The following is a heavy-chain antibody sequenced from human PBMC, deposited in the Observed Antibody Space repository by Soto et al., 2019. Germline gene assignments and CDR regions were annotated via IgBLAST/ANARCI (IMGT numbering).Heavy chain of an antibody. V-gene: IGHV3-30-3*01. CDR3: ARDRDIVVVVAANTRYYYYYGMDV. D-gene: IGHD2-15*01. CDR2: ISYDGSNK. J-gene: IGHJ6*02. CDR1: GFTFSSYA. Sequence: QVQLVESGGGVVQPGRSLRLSCAASGFTFSSYAMHWVRQAPGKGLEWEAVISYDGSNKYYADSVKGRFTISRDNSKNTLYLQMNSLRAEDTAVYYCARDRDIVVVVAANTRYYYYYGMDVWGQGTTVTVSS.